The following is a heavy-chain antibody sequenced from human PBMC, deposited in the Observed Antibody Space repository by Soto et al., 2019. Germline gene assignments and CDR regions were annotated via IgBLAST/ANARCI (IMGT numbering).Heavy chain of an antibody. CDR2: IYWDDDK. J-gene: IGHJ4*02. V-gene: IGHV2-5*02. CDR3: AHKGYSSSWDPTYYFDY. D-gene: IGHD6-13*01. CDR1: GFSLSTSGVG. Sequence: QITLKESGPTLVKPTQTLTLTCTFSGFSLSTSGVGVGWIRQPPGKALEWLALIYWDDDKRYSPSLKSRLTITKDTSKNQVVLTMTNMDPVDTATYYCAHKGYSSSWDPTYYFDYWGQGTLVTVSS.